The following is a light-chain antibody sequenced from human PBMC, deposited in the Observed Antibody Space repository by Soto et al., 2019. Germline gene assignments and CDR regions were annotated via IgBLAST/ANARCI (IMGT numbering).Light chain of an antibody. Sequence: FLLTQPHSVSESPGKKVTISCTRSSGSIASNYVQWYQQRPGSSPTTVIYEDNQRPSGVPDRFSGSIDSSSSSASLTISGLKTEDEADYYCQSYDSSNQVFGGGTKLTVL. V-gene: IGLV6-57*01. CDR1: SGSIASNY. CDR3: QSYDSSNQV. J-gene: IGLJ2*01. CDR2: EDN.